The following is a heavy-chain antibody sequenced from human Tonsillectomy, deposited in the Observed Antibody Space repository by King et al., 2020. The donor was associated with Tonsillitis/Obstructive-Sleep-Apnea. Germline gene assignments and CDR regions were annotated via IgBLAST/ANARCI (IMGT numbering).Heavy chain of an antibody. Sequence: VQLVESGGGVVQPGRSLRLSCAASGFTFSSYAMHWVRQAPGKGLEWVAVISYDGSNKYYADTVKGRFTISRDNSKNTLYLQMNSRRAEDTAVYYCAREEWCSSTSCYLGMDVWGQGTTVTVSS. J-gene: IGHJ6*02. V-gene: IGHV3-30*04. CDR1: GFTFSSYA. D-gene: IGHD2-2*01. CDR2: ISYDGSNK. CDR3: AREEWCSSTSCYLGMDV.